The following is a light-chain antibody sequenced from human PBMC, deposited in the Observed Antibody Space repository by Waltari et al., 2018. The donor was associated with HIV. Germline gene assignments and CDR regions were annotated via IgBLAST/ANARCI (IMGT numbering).Light chain of an antibody. CDR1: QSVGSNY. V-gene: IGKV3D-20*02. Sequence: IVLTQSPGTLSLSPGERATLSCRASQSVGSNYLAWYQQKPGQAPSLLIYRVSNRATGIPDRFSGSGSGTDFTLTISSLEPEDFAVYYCQQRSNWPPGLTFGGGTKVEIK. CDR2: RVS. CDR3: QQRSNWPPGLT. J-gene: IGKJ4*01.